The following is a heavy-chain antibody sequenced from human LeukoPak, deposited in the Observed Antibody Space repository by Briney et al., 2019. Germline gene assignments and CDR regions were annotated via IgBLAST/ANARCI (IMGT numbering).Heavy chain of an antibody. D-gene: IGHD4-17*01. J-gene: IGHJ4*02. CDR1: GGSISTYY. Sequence: PSETLSLTCAVSGGSISTYYWTWIRQPPGKGLEWIGYIYFGGSTNYNPSHKSRVTMSVDTSKNQFSLKLSSVSAADTAVYFCARGSTVTPYYFDYWGQGTLVTVSS. CDR3: ARGSTVTPYYFDY. V-gene: IGHV4-59*01. CDR2: IYFGGST.